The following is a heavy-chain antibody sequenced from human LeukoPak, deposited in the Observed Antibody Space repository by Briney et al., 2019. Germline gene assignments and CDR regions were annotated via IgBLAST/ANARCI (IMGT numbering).Heavy chain of an antibody. CDR1: GGSISSGGYY. Sequence: PSQTLSLTCTVSGGSISSGGYYWSWIRQHPGKGLEWIGYIYYSGSTYYNPSLKSRVTISVDTSKNQLSLKLSSVTAADTAVYYCARVLRDYYDSSGPEQFDYWGQGTLVTVSS. D-gene: IGHD3-22*01. V-gene: IGHV4-31*03. CDR2: IYYSGST. CDR3: ARVLRDYYDSSGPEQFDY. J-gene: IGHJ4*02.